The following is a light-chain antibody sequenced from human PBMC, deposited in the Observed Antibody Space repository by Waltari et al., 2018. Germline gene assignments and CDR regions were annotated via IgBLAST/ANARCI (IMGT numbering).Light chain of an antibody. J-gene: IGLJ1*01. CDR1: SSDAGGYKF. CDR3: CSYAGDYTYV. V-gene: IGLV2-11*01. Sequence: QSALTQPRSVSGSPGQSVTISCTGTSSDAGGYKFVSWYQQHPGKAPKFMIYDVSKRPSGVPDRFSGSKSGNTASLTISGLQAEDEAEYYCCSYAGDYTYVFGTGTKVTVL. CDR2: DVS.